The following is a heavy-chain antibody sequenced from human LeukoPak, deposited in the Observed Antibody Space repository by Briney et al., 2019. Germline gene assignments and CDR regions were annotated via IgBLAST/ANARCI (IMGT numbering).Heavy chain of an antibody. CDR1: GGSISSGDYY. Sequence: PSETLSLTCTVSGGSISSGDYYWSWIRQPPGKGLEWIGYIYYSGSTYYNPSLKSRVTISVDTSKNQFSLKLSSVTAADTAVYYCARGLEAVTLLYYYYGMDVWGQGTTVTVSS. J-gene: IGHJ6*02. V-gene: IGHV4-30-4*01. D-gene: IGHD4-11*01. CDR3: ARGLEAVTLLYYYYGMDV. CDR2: IYYSGST.